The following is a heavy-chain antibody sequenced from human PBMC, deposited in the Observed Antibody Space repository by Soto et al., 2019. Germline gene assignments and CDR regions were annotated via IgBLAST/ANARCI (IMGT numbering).Heavy chain of an antibody. J-gene: IGHJ6*02. Sequence: GASVKVSCKASGYTFTTYAMHWVRQAPGQRLEWMGWINAGDGDTKYSLKFQGRVTITRDTSASTAYMELSSLRSEDTAVYYCAREMGASGSYDYYYYNGMDVWGQGTTVTVSS. CDR1: GYTFTTYA. CDR3: AREMGASGSYDYYYYNGMDV. D-gene: IGHD3-10*01. V-gene: IGHV1-3*01. CDR2: INAGDGDT.